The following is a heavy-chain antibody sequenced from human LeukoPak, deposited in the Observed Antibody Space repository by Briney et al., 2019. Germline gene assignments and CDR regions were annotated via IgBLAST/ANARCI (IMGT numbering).Heavy chain of an antibody. Sequence: SETLSLTCTVSGGSISSYYWSWIRQPPGKGLEGIGYIYYSGSTNYNPSLKSRVTISVDTSKNQFSLKLSSVTAADTAVYYCASLAAAGTVEFDYWGQGTLVTVSS. V-gene: IGHV4-59*01. J-gene: IGHJ4*02. CDR1: GGSISSYY. D-gene: IGHD6-13*01. CDR3: ASLAAAGTVEFDY. CDR2: IYYSGST.